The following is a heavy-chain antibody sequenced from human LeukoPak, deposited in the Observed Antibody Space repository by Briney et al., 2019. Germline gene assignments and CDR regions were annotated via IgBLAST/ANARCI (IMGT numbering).Heavy chain of an antibody. Sequence: ASVKVSCKASGYTFTSYYMHWVRQAPGQGLEWMGIINPSGATTSYEQKFQGRITMTRDTSTSTVYMELSSLRSEDTAVYYCAREGLATSYYFDYWGQGTLVTVSS. CDR2: INPSGATT. V-gene: IGHV1-46*01. CDR3: AREGLATSYYFDY. D-gene: IGHD5-12*01. CDR1: GYTFTSYY. J-gene: IGHJ4*02.